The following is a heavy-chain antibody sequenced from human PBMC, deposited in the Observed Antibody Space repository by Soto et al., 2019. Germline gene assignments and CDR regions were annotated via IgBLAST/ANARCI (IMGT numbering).Heavy chain of an antibody. J-gene: IGHJ6*02. V-gene: IGHV5-51*01. CDR2: IYPGDSDT. CDR3: ARTYYYDSSGYYYYYYGMDV. D-gene: IGHD3-22*01. Sequence: GESLKISCKGSGYSFTIYCIGWVRQMPGKGLDWMGIIYPGDSDTRYSPSFQGQVTISADKSISTAYLQWSSLKASDTAMYYCARTYYYDSSGYYYYYYGMDVWGQGTTVTVSS. CDR1: GYSFTIYC.